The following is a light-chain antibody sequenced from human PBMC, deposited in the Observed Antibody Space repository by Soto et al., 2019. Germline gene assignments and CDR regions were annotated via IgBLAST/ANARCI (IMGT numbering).Light chain of an antibody. V-gene: IGKV1-5*01. CDR3: QHYDTFPYT. CDR1: QSIKKC. CDR2: DGS. J-gene: IGKJ2*01. Sequence: DIQMSQSPSFVSASVGDRVTITCRASQSIKKCLAWYHQKPGKSPNLLIYDGSSLESGVSSGFSGSGSGTEFTLTIISLRPDDFATYYCQHYDTFPYTFGQGTKVDIK.